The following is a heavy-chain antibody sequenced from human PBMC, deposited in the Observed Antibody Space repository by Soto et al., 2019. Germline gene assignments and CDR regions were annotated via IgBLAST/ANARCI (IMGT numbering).Heavy chain of an antibody. CDR3: AEDRADYYGPGNHHCFDY. D-gene: IGHD3-10*01. Sequence: PGGSLRLSCAASGFTFSSYAMSWVRQAPGKGLEWVSAISGSGGSTYYADSVKGRFTISRDNSKNTLFLQINSLRADDTAVYYCAEDRADYYGPGNHHCFDYWGQGALVTVSS. V-gene: IGHV3-23*01. CDR1: GFTFSSYA. CDR2: ISGSGGST. J-gene: IGHJ4*02.